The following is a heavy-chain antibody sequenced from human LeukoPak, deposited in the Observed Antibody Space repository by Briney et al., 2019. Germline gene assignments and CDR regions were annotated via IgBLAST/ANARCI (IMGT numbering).Heavy chain of an antibody. CDR1: GFTFSSYA. D-gene: IGHD2-2*01. Sequence: GGSLRLSCAASGFTFSSYAMSWVRQAPGKGLEWVSLIYSGGDTYYADSVKGRFTISRDNPKNTLYLQMNSLRAEDSAVYYCARTSGTSDFDSWGQGTLVTVSS. CDR2: IYSGGDT. CDR3: ARTSGTSDFDS. V-gene: IGHV3-66*01. J-gene: IGHJ4*02.